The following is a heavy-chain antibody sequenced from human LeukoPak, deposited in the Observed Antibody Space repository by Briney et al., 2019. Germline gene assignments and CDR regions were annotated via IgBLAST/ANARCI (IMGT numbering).Heavy chain of an antibody. CDR1: GFTFSSYA. Sequence: GGSLRLSCAASGFTFSSYAMSWVRQAPGKGLEWVSAISGSGGSTYYADSVKGRFTISRDNSKNTPYLQMNSLRAEDTAVYYCAKDHYFDYAFDIWGQGTMVTVSS. D-gene: IGHD3-9*01. CDR2: ISGSGGST. V-gene: IGHV3-23*01. CDR3: AKDHYFDYAFDI. J-gene: IGHJ3*02.